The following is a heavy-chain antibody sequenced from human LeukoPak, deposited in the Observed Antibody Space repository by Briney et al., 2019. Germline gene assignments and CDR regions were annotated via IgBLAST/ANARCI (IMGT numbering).Heavy chain of an antibody. D-gene: IGHD1-26*01. CDR2: IYHSGST. J-gene: IGHJ4*02. Sequence: PSETLSLTCAVAGGSISSSNWWSWVRQPPGKGLEWIGEIYHSGSTNYNPSLKSRVTISVDKSKNQFSLKLSSVTAADTAVYYCARVSSGATTVDYWGQGTLVTVSS. CDR1: GGSISSSNW. CDR3: ARVSSGATTVDY. V-gene: IGHV4-4*02.